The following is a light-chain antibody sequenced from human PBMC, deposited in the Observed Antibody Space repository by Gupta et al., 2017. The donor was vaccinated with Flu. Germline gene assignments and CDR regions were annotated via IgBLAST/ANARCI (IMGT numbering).Light chain of an antibody. CDR2: GAS. V-gene: IGKV3-20*01. Sequence: EIVLTQSPGTLSLSPGERATLSCRAGQSVSSSYLAWYQQKPGQAPRLLIYGASSRATGIPDRFSGSGSGTDFTLTISRLEPEDFAVYYCQQYGSSPPLLTFGPGTKVEIK. CDR1: QSVSSSY. CDR3: QQYGSSPPLLT. J-gene: IGKJ3*01.